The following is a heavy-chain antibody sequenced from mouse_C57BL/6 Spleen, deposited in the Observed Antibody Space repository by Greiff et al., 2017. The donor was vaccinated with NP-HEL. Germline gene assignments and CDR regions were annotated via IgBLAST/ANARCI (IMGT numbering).Heavy chain of an antibody. CDR3: AREGGSSYEGGFAY. CDR2: ISYDGSN. V-gene: IGHV3-6*01. J-gene: IGHJ3*01. CDR1: GYSITSGYY. Sequence: EVQLQQSGPGLVKPSQSLSLTCSVTGYSITSGYYWNWIRQFPGNKLEWMGYISYDGSNNYNPSLKNRISITRDTSKNQFFLKLNSVTTEDTATYYCAREGGSSYEGGFAYWGQGTLVTVSA. D-gene: IGHD1-1*01.